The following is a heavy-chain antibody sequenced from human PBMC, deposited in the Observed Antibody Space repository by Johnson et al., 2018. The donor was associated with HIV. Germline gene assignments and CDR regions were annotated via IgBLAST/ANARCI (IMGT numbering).Heavy chain of an antibody. CDR2: ITTAGDT. D-gene: IGHD3-9*01. V-gene: IGHV3-13*01. J-gene: IGHJ3*02. CDR1: GFTFSSYD. CDR3: ARAGDYDILTGSLLRGAFDI. Sequence: VQLVESGGGLVKPGGSLRLSCAASGFTFSSYDMHWVRQATGKGLEWVSVITTAGDTYYPGPVKGRLTVSRTNAKNSFHLQMNSLRAGDTAVYYCARAGDYDILTGSLLRGAFDIWGQGTMVTVSS.